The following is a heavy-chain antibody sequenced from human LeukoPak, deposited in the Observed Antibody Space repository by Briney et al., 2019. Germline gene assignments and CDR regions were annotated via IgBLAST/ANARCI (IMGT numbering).Heavy chain of an antibody. V-gene: IGHV3-53*04. CDR1: GVTVSSNY. D-gene: IGHD2-15*01. J-gene: IGHJ3*02. Sequence: GGSLRLSCAAYGVTVSSNYMSWVRQAPGKGLEWVSVSYSGGSTYYADSVKGRFTISRHNSKNTLYLQINSLRAEDTAVYYCARDFGRDAFDIWGQGTMVTISS. CDR2: SYSGGST. CDR3: ARDFGRDAFDI.